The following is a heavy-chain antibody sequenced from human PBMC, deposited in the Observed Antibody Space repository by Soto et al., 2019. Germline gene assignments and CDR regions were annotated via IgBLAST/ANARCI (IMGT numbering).Heavy chain of an antibody. CDR2: IKQDRSEN. V-gene: IGHV3-7*01. CDR3: AREPITVAGRRDVYYYYGMDV. J-gene: IGHJ6*02. Sequence: EVQLVEAGGGLVQPGGSLRLSCAASGFTFSSYWMSWVRQAPGKGLEWVVNIKQDRSENYYVDSVKGRFTITRNNAENSMYTQMNSLRAAATSVYYCAREPITVAGRRDVYYYYGMDVWGQGTTVPVSS. CDR1: GFTFSSYW. D-gene: IGHD6-19*01.